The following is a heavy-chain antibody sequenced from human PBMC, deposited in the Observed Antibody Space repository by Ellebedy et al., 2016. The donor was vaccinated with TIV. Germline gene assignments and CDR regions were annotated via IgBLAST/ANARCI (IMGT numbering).Heavy chain of an antibody. V-gene: IGHV3-48*01. Sequence: GESLKISCAASGFTFIIYSLNWVRQAPGKGLEWVSYISSSSRTIYYADSVKGRFTISRDNAKNSLYLQMNSLKTEDTAVYYCTTDPLDYYGSGSYYQIPRNYFDYWGQGTLVTVSS. D-gene: IGHD3-10*01. CDR2: ISSSSRTI. CDR1: GFTFIIYS. CDR3: TTDPLDYYGSGSYYQIPRNYFDY. J-gene: IGHJ4*02.